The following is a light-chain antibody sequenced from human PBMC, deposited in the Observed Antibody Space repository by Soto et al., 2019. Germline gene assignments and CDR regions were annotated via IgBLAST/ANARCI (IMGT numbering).Light chain of an antibody. CDR2: GAT. J-gene: IGKJ4*01. CDR1: QTVSSNY. Sequence: EIVLTQSPGTLSVPLEETATLSCRASQTVSSNYVAWYQQKPGQAPRLLIYGATNRATGVPDNFSGGGSGTAFTLTIFSLEPEDTAVYSCQQYGSSPPTFGGGTKVEIK. CDR3: QQYGSSPPT. V-gene: IGKV3-20*01.